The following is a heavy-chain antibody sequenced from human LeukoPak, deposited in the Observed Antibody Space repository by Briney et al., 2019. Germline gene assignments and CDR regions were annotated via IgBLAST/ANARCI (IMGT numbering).Heavy chain of an antibody. V-gene: IGHV4-39*01. D-gene: IGHD3-9*01. Sequence: PSETLSLTCTVSGGSISSSSYYWGWIRQPPGKGLEWIGNIYYSGSTYYNPSLKSRVTISVDTSRTQFSLKLSSVTAADTAVFYCARQDYFVGAFDIWGQGTMVTVSS. CDR2: IYYSGST. CDR1: GGSISSSSYY. J-gene: IGHJ3*02. CDR3: ARQDYFVGAFDI.